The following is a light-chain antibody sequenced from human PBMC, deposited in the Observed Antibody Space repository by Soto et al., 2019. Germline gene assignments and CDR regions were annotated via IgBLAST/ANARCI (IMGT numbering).Light chain of an antibody. J-gene: IGKJ2*01. V-gene: IGKV3-11*01. CDR3: QQRHIWPRT. Sequence: EIGLTQSPATLSLSPGERATLSCRARQSFSSSLAWYQHKPGQAPRLLIYDASNRATGIPARFSGSGSGTDFTLTISSLEPEDFAVYYCQQRHIWPRTFGQGTKLEMK. CDR2: DAS. CDR1: QSFSSS.